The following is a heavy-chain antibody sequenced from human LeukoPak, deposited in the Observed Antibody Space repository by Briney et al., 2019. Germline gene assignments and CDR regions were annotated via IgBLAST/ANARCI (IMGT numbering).Heavy chain of an antibody. V-gene: IGHV3-30*02. D-gene: IGHD2-2*01. CDR2: IRYVGINK. CDR1: GFTFSTYG. Sequence: GGSLRLSCAASGFTFSTYGMHWVRQAPGKGLEWVSFIRYVGINKYYADSVKGRFTISRDNSKNTLYLQMNSLRPEDTALYYCAKDRYAQPWYFDLWGRGTLVTVSS. J-gene: IGHJ2*01. CDR3: AKDRYAQPWYFDL.